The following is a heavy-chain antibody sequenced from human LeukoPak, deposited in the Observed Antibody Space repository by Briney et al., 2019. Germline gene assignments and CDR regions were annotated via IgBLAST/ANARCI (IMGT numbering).Heavy chain of an antibody. CDR2: IRYDGSHE. CDR3: ARDRDVLRYFDWTFDY. V-gene: IGHV3-30*02. J-gene: IGHJ4*02. CDR1: GFTFSSYG. Sequence: PGGSLRLSCAASGFTFSSYGMHWVRQAPGKGLEWVAFIRYDGSHEYYADSVKGQFTISRDNSKNTLYLQMDSLRTEDTAVYYCARDRDVLRYFDWTFDYWGQGTQVTVSS. D-gene: IGHD3-9*01.